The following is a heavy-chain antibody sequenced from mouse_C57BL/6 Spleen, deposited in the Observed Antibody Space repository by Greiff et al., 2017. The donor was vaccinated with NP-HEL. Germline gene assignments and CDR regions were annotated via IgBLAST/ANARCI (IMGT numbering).Heavy chain of an antibody. Sequence: VQLQQSGTVLVRPGTSVKVSCKASGYAFTDYLIEWVKQRPGQGLEWIGVINPGSGGTNYNEKFKAKATLTADTSSSTAYMQLSSLTSEDSAVYFCARTLYDYDGDYYAMDYWGPGTSVTVSS. CDR1: GYAFTDYL. V-gene: IGHV1-54*01. CDR2: INPGSGGT. J-gene: IGHJ4*01. CDR3: ARTLYDYDGDYYAMDY. D-gene: IGHD2-4*01.